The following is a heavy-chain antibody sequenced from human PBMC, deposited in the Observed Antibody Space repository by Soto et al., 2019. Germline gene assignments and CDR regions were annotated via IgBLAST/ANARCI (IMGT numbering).Heavy chain of an antibody. CDR2: ISYDGSNK. Sequence: QVQLVESGGGVVQPGRSLRLSCAASGFTFSSYGMHWVRQAPGKGLEWVAVISYDGSNKYYADSVKGRFTISRDYSKNTLYLQMNSLRAEDTAVYYCAKDTVTGGYWGQGTLVTVSS. J-gene: IGHJ4*02. CDR1: GFTFSSYG. CDR3: AKDTVTGGY. D-gene: IGHD4-17*01. V-gene: IGHV3-30*18.